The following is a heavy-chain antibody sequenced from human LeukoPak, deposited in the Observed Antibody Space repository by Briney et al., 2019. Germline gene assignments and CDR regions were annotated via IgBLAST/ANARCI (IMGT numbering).Heavy chain of an antibody. J-gene: IGHJ6*04. D-gene: IGHD2-2*01. CDR3: AKLGYCSSTSCYGWDMDV. Sequence: PGRSLRLSCAASGFTFSSYAMHWVRQAPGKGLEWVAVISYDGSNKYYADSVKGRFTISRDNSKNTLYLQMNSLRAEDTAVYYCAKLGYCSSTSCYGWDMDVWGKGTTVTVSS. V-gene: IGHV3-30*04. CDR1: GFTFSSYA. CDR2: ISYDGSNK.